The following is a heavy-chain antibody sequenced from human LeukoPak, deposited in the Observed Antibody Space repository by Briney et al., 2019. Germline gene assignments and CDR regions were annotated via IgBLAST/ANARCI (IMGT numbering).Heavy chain of an antibody. CDR2: ISSSSSYI. CDR1: GFTFSSYS. Sequence: PGGSLRLSCAASGFTFSSYSMNWVRQTPGKGLEWVSSISSSSSYIYYADSVKVRFTISRDNAKNSLYLQMNSLRAEDTAVYYCARIQGSYYSRYCYYGLDVSGQGTTGTVS. V-gene: IGHV3-21*01. D-gene: IGHD1-26*01. CDR3: ARIQGSYYSRYCYYGLDV. J-gene: IGHJ6*02.